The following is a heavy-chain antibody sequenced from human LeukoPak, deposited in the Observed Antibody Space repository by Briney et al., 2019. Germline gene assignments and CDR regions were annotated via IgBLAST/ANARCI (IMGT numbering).Heavy chain of an antibody. D-gene: IGHD3-22*01. CDR2: ISGSGGST. CDR3: AKDLGDNNYYDGSGYLAFDI. V-gene: IGHV3-23*01. J-gene: IGHJ3*02. Sequence: GGSLRLSCAVSGSTFSSYAMSWVRQAPGKGLEWVSAISGSGGSTYYADSVKGRFTISRDNSKNTLYLQMNSLRAEDTAVYYCAKDLGDNNYYDGSGYLAFDIWGQGTMVTVSS. CDR1: GSTFSSYA.